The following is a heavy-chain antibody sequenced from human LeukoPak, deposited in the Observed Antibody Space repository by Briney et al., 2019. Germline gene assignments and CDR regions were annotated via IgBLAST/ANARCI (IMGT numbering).Heavy chain of an antibody. J-gene: IGHJ6*02. CDR3: ARSDIVVVVGGYGMDV. CDR1: GYTFTGYY. V-gene: IGHV1-2*02. Sequence: ASVKVSCKASGYTFTGYYMHWVRQAPGQGLEWMGWINPNSGGTNYAQKFQGRVTMTRDTSISTAYMELSRLRSDDTAVYYCARSDIVVVVGGYGMDVWGQGTLVTVSS. CDR2: INPNSGGT. D-gene: IGHD2-15*01.